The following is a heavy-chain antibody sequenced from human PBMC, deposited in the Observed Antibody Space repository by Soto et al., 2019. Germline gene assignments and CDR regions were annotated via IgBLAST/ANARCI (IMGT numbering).Heavy chain of an antibody. J-gene: IGHJ4*02. CDR3: AKNPWGRYYNSNFES. D-gene: IGHD3-10*01. CDR1: GFTFSSYG. V-gene: IGHV3-30*18. Sequence: QVQLVESGGGVVQPGRSLRVSCAASGFTFSSYGMHWVRQAPGKGLEWVAAISNDGCDIYYADSVKGRLTVSRDNTKSTLFLLMNSLRAEDTAVYYCAKNPWGRYYNSNFESWGQGTLVTVSS. CDR2: ISNDGCDI.